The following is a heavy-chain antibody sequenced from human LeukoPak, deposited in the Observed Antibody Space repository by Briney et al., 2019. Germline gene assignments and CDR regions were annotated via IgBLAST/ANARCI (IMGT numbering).Heavy chain of an antibody. CDR1: GFTFSSYA. D-gene: IGHD3-10*01. V-gene: IGHV3-23*01. Sequence: GGSLRLSCAASGFTFSSYAMSWVRQAPGKGLEWVSAISGSGGSTYYADSVKGRLTISRDHSKNPLYLQMNSLRADDTAVYYCAKVGVTMRNAFDIWGQGTMVTVSS. CDR2: ISGSGGST. CDR3: AKVGVTMRNAFDI. J-gene: IGHJ3*02.